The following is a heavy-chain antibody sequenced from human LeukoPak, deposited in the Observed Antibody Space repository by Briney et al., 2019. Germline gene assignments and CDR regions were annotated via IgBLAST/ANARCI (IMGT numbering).Heavy chain of an antibody. J-gene: IGHJ4*02. CDR3: AREGSPPRSYGLDY. CDR2: ISYDGSNK. V-gene: IGHV3-30-3*01. D-gene: IGHD4-17*01. CDR1: GFTFSSYA. Sequence: PGGSLRLSCAASGFTFSSYAMHWVRQAPGKGLEWVAVISYDGSNKYYADSVKGRFTISRDNSKNTLYLQMNSLRAEDTAVYYCAREGSPPRSYGLDYWGQGTLVTVSS.